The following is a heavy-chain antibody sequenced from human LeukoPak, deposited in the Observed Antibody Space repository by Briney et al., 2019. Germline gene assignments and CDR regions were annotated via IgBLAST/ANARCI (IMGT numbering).Heavy chain of an antibody. CDR2: ISSNGVST. D-gene: IGHD1-26*01. Sequence: GGSLRLSCAASGFTFSNYAIHWVRQAPGRGLEYVSGISSNGVSTYYGNSVKGRFTISRDNSKNTLYLQMGSLRADDMAVYYCARGRGSYPPYFDYWGQGTLVTASS. CDR3: ARGRGSYPPYFDY. CDR1: GFTFSNYA. V-gene: IGHV3-64*01. J-gene: IGHJ4*02.